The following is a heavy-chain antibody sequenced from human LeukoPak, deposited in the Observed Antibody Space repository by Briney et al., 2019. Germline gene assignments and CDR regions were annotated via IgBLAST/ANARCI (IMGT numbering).Heavy chain of an antibody. D-gene: IGHD3-22*01. J-gene: IGHJ4*02. Sequence: GGSLRLSCAVSGFTFSDHYMDWVRQAPGKGLEWVGRTRNKANSYTTEYAASVKGRFTISRDDSKNSLYLQMNSLRAEDKAVYYCAKDAPLVDKYHALLLHPFLPPHFDYWGQGTLVTVSS. CDR3: AKDAPLVDKYHALLLHPFLPPHFDY. CDR1: GFTFSDHY. V-gene: IGHV3-72*01. CDR2: TRNKANSYTT.